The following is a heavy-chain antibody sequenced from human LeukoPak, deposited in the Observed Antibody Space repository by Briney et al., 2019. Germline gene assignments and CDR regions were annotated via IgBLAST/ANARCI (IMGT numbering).Heavy chain of an antibody. CDR1: GGSISSSSYY. V-gene: IGHV4-39*07. CDR2: ISYSGST. Sequence: PSETLSLTCTVSGGSISSSSYYWAWIRQPPGKGLEWIGSISYSGSTYYNPSLKSRVIISGDTSKNQFSLKLNSVTAADTAVYYCARRSPMANTGYDYWGQGTLVTVSS. J-gene: IGHJ4*02. CDR3: ARRSPMANTGYDY. D-gene: IGHD5-24*01.